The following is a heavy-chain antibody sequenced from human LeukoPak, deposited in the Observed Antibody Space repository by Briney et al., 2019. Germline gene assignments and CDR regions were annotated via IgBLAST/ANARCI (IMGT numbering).Heavy chain of an antibody. CDR1: GYTFTSYG. Sequence: GASVKVSCKASGYTFTSYGISWVRQAPGQGLEWMGWISAYNGNTNYAQKLQGRVTMTTDTSTSTAYMELRSLRSDDTAVYYCARDIVLMVYGSGRWFDPWGQGTLVTVSS. CDR3: ARDIVLMVYGSGRWFDP. V-gene: IGHV1-18*01. CDR2: ISAYNGNT. J-gene: IGHJ5*02. D-gene: IGHD2-8*01.